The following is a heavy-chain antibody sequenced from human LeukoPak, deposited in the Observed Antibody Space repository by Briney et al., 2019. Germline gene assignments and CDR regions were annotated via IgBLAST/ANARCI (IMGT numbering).Heavy chain of an antibody. D-gene: IGHD2-15*01. Sequence: ASVNLSFKSSGYSVTSCYMHWVRQAPGQGLEWMGWINPNSSGTNYAQNSHGRVTMTRDTSMRTAYMELSRLRSDDTAVYYCAGDDCSGGSGSWFDYWGQGTLVTVSS. CDR2: INPNSSGT. CDR3: AGDDCSGGSGSWFDY. V-gene: IGHV1-2*02. CDR1: GYSVTSCY. J-gene: IGHJ4*02.